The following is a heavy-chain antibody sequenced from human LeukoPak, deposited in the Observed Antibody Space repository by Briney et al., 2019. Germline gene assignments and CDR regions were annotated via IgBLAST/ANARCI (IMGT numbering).Heavy chain of an antibody. Sequence: GGSLRLSCAASGFTFSSYWMSWVRQAPGKGLEWVSAISGSGGSTYYADSVKGRFTISRDNSKNTLYLQMNSLRAEDTAVYYCAKDGGYSYGPRSSADWDYWGQGTLVTVSS. J-gene: IGHJ4*02. CDR1: GFTFSSYW. D-gene: IGHD5-18*01. CDR2: ISGSGGST. CDR3: AKDGGYSYGPRSSADWDY. V-gene: IGHV3-23*01.